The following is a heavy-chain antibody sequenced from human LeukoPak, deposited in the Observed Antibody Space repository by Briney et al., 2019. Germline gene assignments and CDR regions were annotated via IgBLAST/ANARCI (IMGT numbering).Heavy chain of an antibody. J-gene: IGHJ6*03. CDR3: AKDEASGYGLGVGYYFYMDV. CDR1: GFMFSSYA. D-gene: IGHD6-25*01. CDR2: ISGTGDST. V-gene: IGHV3-23*01. Sequence: KPGGSLRLSCAASGFMFSSYAMTWVRQAPGKGLEWVATISGTGDSTFYADSVRGRLTISRDNSKNTLYLQMNSLRAEDTAVYYCAKDEASGYGLGVGYYFYMDVWGKGTTVTVSS.